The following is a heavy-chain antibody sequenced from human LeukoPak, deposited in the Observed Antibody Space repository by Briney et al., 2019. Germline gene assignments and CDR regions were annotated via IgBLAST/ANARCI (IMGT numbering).Heavy chain of an antibody. D-gene: IGHD3-9*01. J-gene: IGHJ4*02. V-gene: IGHV1-69*04. Sequence: SVKVSCKASGGIFSSYAISWVRQAPGQGLEWMGRIIPILGIANYAQKFQGRVTITADNSTSTAYMELSSLRSEDTAVYYCARGCRYYDILTGHQKGEYYFDYWGQGTLVTVSS. CDR3: ARGCRYYDILTGHQKGEYYFDY. CDR2: IIPILGIA. CDR1: GGIFSSYA.